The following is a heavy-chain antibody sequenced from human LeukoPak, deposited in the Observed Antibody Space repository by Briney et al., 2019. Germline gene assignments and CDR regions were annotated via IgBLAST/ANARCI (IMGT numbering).Heavy chain of an antibody. V-gene: IGHV4-34*01. J-gene: IGHJ4*02. CDR2: INHNGST. CDR3: ARLAGIAAAGELYYFDY. CDR1: GGSFSGYY. D-gene: IGHD6-13*01. Sequence: SETLSLTCAVYGGSFSGYYWSWIRQPPGKGLEWIGEINHNGSTNYNPSLKSRVTISVDTSKNQFSLKLSSVTAADTAVYYCARLAGIAAAGELYYFDYWGQGTLVTVSS.